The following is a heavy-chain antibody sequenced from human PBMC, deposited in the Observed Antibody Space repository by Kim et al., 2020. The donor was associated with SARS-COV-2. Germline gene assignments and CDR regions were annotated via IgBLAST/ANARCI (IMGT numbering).Heavy chain of an antibody. V-gene: IGHV3-9*01. J-gene: IGHJ6*03. CDR3: AKDTFPDYYYYMDV. D-gene: IGHD3-16*01. Sequence: ADSVKGRFTISRDNAKNSLYLQMNSLRAEDTALYYCAKDTFPDYYYYMDVWGKGTTVTVSS.